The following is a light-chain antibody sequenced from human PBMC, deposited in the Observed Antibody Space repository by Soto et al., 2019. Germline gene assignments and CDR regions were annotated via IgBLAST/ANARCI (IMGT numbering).Light chain of an antibody. CDR3: SSYTSSSTSV. V-gene: IGLV2-14*01. CDR2: EVS. J-gene: IGLJ1*01. Sequence: QSALTQPASVSGSPGQSITISCTGTSSDVGGYNYVSWYQQHPGKAPKLMIYEVSNRPSGVSNRFSGSKSGKTASLTISGLQAEDEADYYCSSYTSSSTSVFGTGNKVTVL. CDR1: SSDVGGYNY.